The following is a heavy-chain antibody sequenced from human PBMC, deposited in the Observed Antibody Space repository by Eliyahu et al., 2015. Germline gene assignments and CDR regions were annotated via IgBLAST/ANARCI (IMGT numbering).Heavy chain of an antibody. J-gene: IGHJ4*02. D-gene: IGHD1-26*01. CDR3: AKAAIDHRRRGIVGANPTYGLTHFDY. CDR2: ISYDGSNK. Sequence: QVQLVESGGGVVQPGRSLRLXCAASGFTXSSYCXPWVRRAPGKGLEWVAVISYDGSNKYYADSVKGRFTISRDNSKNTLYLQMNSLRAEDTAVYYCAKAAIDHRRRGIVGANPTYGLTHFDYWGQGTLVTVSS. V-gene: IGHV3-30*18. CDR1: GFTXSSYC.